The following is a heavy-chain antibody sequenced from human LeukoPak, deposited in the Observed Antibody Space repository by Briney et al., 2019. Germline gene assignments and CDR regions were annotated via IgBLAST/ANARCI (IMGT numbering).Heavy chain of an antibody. V-gene: IGHV1-18*01. Sequence: ASVKVSCKASGNSFTSNGITWVRQAPGQGLEWMGWISAYNGNTNYAQKPQGRVTMTTDTSTTTAYMELRSLRSDDTAVYYCARSVVPAAPFDPWGQGTLVTVSS. CDR2: ISAYNGNT. CDR1: GNSFTSNG. D-gene: IGHD2-2*01. CDR3: ARSVVPAAPFDP. J-gene: IGHJ5*02.